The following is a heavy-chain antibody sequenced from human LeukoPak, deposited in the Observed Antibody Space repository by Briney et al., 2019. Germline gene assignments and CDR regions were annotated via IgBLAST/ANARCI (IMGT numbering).Heavy chain of an antibody. D-gene: IGHD3-3*01. Sequence: SVKVSCKASGGTFSSYAISWVRQAPGQGLEWMGGIIPIFGTANYAQKFQGRVTITADESTSTAYMELSSLRSEDTAVYYCARGGPLRTLEWSTYYFDYWGQGTLVTVSS. CDR2: IIPIFGTA. V-gene: IGHV1-69*13. J-gene: IGHJ4*02. CDR1: GGTFSSYA. CDR3: ARGGPLRTLEWSTYYFDY.